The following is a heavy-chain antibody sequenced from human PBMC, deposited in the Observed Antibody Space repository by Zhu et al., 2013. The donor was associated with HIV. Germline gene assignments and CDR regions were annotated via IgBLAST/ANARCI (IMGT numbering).Heavy chain of an antibody. J-gene: IGHJ4*02. V-gene: IGHV3-23*01. CDR2: ISGSGGNT. CDR3: GKKGGTSGTTDYLDY. Sequence: VQLQESGPGLVKPSQTLSLTCTVSGGSISSGDYYWSWIRQAPGKGLEWVSVISGSGGNTKYADSVKGRFTISRDNSKNMLYLQMNSLRAEDTAIFYXGKKGGTSGTTDYLDYWGQGTLVTVSS. D-gene: IGHD1-1*01. CDR1: GGSISSGDYY.